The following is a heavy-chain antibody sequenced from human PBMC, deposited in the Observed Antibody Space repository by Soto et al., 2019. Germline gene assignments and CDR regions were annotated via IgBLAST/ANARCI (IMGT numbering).Heavy chain of an antibody. CDR1: GYTFTNFG. CDR3: AGGEGDAFDI. J-gene: IGHJ3*02. CDR2: ISAYNGNT. Sequence: GASVKVSCKASGYTFTNFGISWVRQAPGQGLEWMGWISAYNGNTNYAQKFQGRVTMTTDTSTSTAYMELSSLRSEDTAVYYCAGGEGDAFDIWGQGTMVTVSS. V-gene: IGHV1-18*01. D-gene: IGHD3-16*01.